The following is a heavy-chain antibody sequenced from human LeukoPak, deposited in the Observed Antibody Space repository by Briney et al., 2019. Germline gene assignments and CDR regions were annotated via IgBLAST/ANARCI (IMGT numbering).Heavy chain of an antibody. CDR1: GFTFSSYW. D-gene: IGHD3-3*01. Sequence: GGSLRPSCAASGFTFSSYWMSWVRQAPGKGLEWVANIKQDGSEKYYVDSVKGRFTISRDNAKNSLYLQMNSLRAEDTAVYYCARALITIFGVGLFDYWGQGILATVSS. J-gene: IGHJ4*02. V-gene: IGHV3-7*01. CDR3: ARALITIFGVGLFDY. CDR2: IKQDGSEK.